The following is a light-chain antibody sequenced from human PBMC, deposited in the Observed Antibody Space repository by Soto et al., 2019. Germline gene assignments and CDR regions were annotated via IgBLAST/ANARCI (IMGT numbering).Light chain of an antibody. CDR3: EKYYTTPFT. CDR2: WAS. J-gene: IGKJ3*01. V-gene: IGKV4-1*01. CDR1: QSVLYSSNNKNY. Sequence: DIVMTQSPDSLAVSLGERATINCKSSQSVLYSSNNKNYLAWYQQKPGQPPKLLIYWASTRESGVPDRFSGSGSGTDYPITISSLQAEDVAVYYCEKYYTTPFTFGPGTKVDIK.